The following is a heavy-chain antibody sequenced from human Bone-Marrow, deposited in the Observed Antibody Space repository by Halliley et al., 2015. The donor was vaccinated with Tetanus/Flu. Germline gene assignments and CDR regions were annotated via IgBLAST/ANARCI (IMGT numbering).Heavy chain of an antibody. D-gene: IGHD3-3*01. CDR3: ARYDFRLNSHYAMDV. J-gene: IGHJ6*02. Sequence: TLSLTCSVSGVYINSYFWSWIRQPPGKGLEWIGYIYYSGSTNYNPSLKSRVTISVDTSKNQFSLKLTSVTAADTAVYYCARYDFRLNSHYAMDVWGQGTTVTVSS. CDR2: IYYSGST. V-gene: IGHV4-59*01. CDR1: GVYINSYF.